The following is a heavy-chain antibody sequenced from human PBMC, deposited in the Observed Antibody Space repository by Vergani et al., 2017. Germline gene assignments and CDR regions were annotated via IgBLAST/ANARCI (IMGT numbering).Heavy chain of an antibody. D-gene: IGHD6-13*01. CDR3: GIAAAGTYYYYSRDV. Sequence: QVQLVESGGGVVQPGRSLRLSCAASGFTFSSYGMHWVRQAPGKGLEWVAVMSYDGRKKYYEDSVKGRFTISRDNSKNSLYLQMNSLRAEDTAVYYCGIAAAGTYYYYSRDVWGKGTTVSVSS. J-gene: IGHJ6*03. CDR1: GFTFSSYG. V-gene: IGHV3-30*03. CDR2: MSYDGRKK.